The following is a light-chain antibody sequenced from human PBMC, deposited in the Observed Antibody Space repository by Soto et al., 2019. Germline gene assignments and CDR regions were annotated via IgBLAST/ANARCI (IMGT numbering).Light chain of an antibody. CDR2: DAS. J-gene: IGKJ1*01. CDR3: QQYDSYPST. V-gene: IGKV1-5*01. Sequence: DIPMTPSPSTLSASVGDRVTITCRASQSISSWLDWYQQKPGKAPKLLIYDASILESGVPSRFSGSGPGTEFTLTISSVQPDDFATYYCQQYDSYPSTLGQGTKVEIK. CDR1: QSISSW.